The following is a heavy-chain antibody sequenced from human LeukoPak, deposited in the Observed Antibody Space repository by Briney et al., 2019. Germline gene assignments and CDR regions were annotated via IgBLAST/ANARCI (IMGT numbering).Heavy chain of an antibody. J-gene: IGHJ4*02. Sequence: GGSLRLSCAASGFTFSDYYMSWIRQAPGKGLEWVSYISSGSNSKYYADSVKGRFTISRDNAKNSLYLQMNSLRAEDTAVYYCARDIVGAFFDYWGQGTLVTVSS. CDR2: ISSGSNSK. CDR1: GFTFSDYY. CDR3: ARDIVGAFFDY. D-gene: IGHD1-26*01. V-gene: IGHV3-11*06.